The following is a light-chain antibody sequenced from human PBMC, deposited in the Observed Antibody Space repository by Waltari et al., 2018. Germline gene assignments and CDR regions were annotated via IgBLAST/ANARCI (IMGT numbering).Light chain of an antibody. CDR3: AAWDDSLIGRV. V-gene: IGLV1-44*01. J-gene: IGLJ3*02. CDR1: SSNIGTNT. CDR2: ANY. Sequence: QSVLTQPPSTSGTPGQTVTISCSGSSSNIGTNTVTWYQQFPGTAPKVLVFANYHRPSGVPNRFSASKSGTSVSLVISGLQSEDEGDYFCAAWDDSLIGRVFGGGTTLTVL.